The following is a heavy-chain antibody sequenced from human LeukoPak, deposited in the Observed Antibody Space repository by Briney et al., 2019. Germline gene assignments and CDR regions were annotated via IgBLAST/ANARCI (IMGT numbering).Heavy chain of an antibody. Sequence: GESLKISCKGSGYSFTSYWIGWVRQMPGKGLEWMGIIYPADSDARYSPSFQGQVTLSADKFTSTAYLQWNSLKTSDTAMYYCARRMAYNYELSTGGAFDMWGQGTMVTVSS. CDR2: IYPADSDA. V-gene: IGHV5-51*01. J-gene: IGHJ3*02. CDR3: ARRMAYNYELSTGGAFDM. D-gene: IGHD3-9*01. CDR1: GYSFTSYW.